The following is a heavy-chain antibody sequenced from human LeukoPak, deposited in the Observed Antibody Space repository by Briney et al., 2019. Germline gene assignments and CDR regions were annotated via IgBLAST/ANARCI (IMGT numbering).Heavy chain of an antibody. CDR1: GYTFTGYY. J-gene: IGHJ4*02. D-gene: IGHD1-26*01. CDR2: INPNSGDT. CDR3: AREKSMGLDY. V-gene: IGHV1-2*02. Sequence: ASVKVSCKASGYTFTGYYMHWVRQAPGRGLEWMGSINPNSGDTDYGQKFQGRVTMTRDTSISTAYMELSRLTSDDTAVYYCAREKSMGLDYWGQGTLVTVSS.